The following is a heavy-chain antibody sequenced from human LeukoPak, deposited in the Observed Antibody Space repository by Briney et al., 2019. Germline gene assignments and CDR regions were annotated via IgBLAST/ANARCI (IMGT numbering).Heavy chain of an antibody. Sequence: PGVSLRLSCASSVFTFSSYGMHWVRQAPGKGLEYVSAISGSGGSTYYADSVKGPFTISRDNSKNTLYLKMKSLRDEDTAVYYCAKDGAGSQSYCSSTSCYVDYWGQGTLVTVSS. CDR3: AKDGAGSQSYCSSTSCYVDY. V-gene: IGHV3-23*01. J-gene: IGHJ4*02. D-gene: IGHD2-2*01. CDR1: VFTFSSYG. CDR2: ISGSGGST.